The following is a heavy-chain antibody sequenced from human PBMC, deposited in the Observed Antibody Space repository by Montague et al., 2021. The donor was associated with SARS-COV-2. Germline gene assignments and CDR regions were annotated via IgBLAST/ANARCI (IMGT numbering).Heavy chain of an antibody. D-gene: IGHD6-13*01. CDR1: GGSISSSSYY. Sequence: SETLSLTCTVSGGSISSSSYYWVWIRQPPGKGLVWIVSNYYSGSTYYNPSLKSRVTLSVDTSKNSFSLKLSSVTAADTAVYSCACLGRHQLVRFSGMDVWGQGTPVTVSS. V-gene: IGHV4-39*07. CDR2: NYYSGST. CDR3: ACLGRHQLVRFSGMDV. J-gene: IGHJ6*02.